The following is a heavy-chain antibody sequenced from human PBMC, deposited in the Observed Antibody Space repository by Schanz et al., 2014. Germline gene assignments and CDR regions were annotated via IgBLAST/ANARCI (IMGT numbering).Heavy chain of an antibody. Sequence: PGGSLRLSCAASGFSFSDYYMSWIRQAPGKGLEWVSIIFTDGRTYYADSVKGRFTISRDSSKNTLFLQMNSLRTEDTAVYYCARLDPYCRSGTCSRAFDFWGQGTLVTVSS. J-gene: IGHJ4*02. D-gene: IGHD2-15*01. CDR1: GFSFSDYY. CDR3: ARLDPYCRSGTCSRAFDF. CDR2: IFTDGRT. V-gene: IGHV3-66*02.